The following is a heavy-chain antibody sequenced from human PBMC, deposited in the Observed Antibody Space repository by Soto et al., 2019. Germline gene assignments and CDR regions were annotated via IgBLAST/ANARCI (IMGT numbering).Heavy chain of an antibody. CDR3: AKDRIAVTGRGTAY. Sequence: GGSLRLSCSASGFTFSSYAMTWVRQAPGKALEWVSVSGSGGSTYYADSVKGRFTISRDNSKNTLYLQMNSLRAEDTAVYYCAKDRIAVTGRGTAYWGQGTLVTVSS. V-gene: IGHV3-23*01. D-gene: IGHD6-19*01. J-gene: IGHJ4*02. CDR1: GFTFSSYA. CDR2: SGSGGST.